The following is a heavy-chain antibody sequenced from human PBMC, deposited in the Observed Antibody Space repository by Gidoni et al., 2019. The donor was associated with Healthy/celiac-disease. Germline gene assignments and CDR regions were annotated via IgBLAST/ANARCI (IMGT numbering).Heavy chain of an antibody. CDR2: IYYSGST. J-gene: IGHJ6*03. CDR1: GVSISSSSYY. V-gene: IGHV4-39*01. CDR3: TRGVVTSYMDV. Sequence: QLQLQESGSGLVKPSETLSLTCTVSGVSISSSSYYWGWIRQPPGKGLEWIGSIYYSGSTYYNPSLKSRVTISVDTSKNQFSLKLSSVTAADTAVYYCTRGVVTSYMDVWGKGTTVTVSS. D-gene: IGHD3-3*01.